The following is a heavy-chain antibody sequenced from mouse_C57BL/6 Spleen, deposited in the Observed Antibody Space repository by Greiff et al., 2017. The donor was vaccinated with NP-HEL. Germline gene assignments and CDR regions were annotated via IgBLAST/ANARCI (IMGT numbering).Heavy chain of an antibody. V-gene: IGHV1-72*01. CDR3: ARWYYDYDRSLFDY. CDR1: GYTFTSYW. Sequence: VQLQQPGAELVKPGASVKLSCKASGYTFTSYWMHWVKQRPGRGLVWIGRIDQNSGGIKYNEKFTSKATLTVDKPSSTAYMQLSSLTSEDSAVYYCARWYYDYDRSLFDYWGQGTTLTVSS. D-gene: IGHD2-4*01. CDR2: IDQNSGGI. J-gene: IGHJ2*01.